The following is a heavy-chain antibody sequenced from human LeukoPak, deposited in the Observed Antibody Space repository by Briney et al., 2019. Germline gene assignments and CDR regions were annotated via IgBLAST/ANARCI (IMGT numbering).Heavy chain of an antibody. J-gene: IGHJ4*02. CDR3: VRTLRFGLRQKYFDY. D-gene: IGHD3-3*01. V-gene: IGHV4-38-2*01. Sequence: SETLSLTXAVSGYSISSGYYWGWIRQPPGKGLEWIGSIYHSGSTYYNPSLKSRVTISVDTSKNQFSLKLSSVTAADTAVYYCVRTLRFGLRQKYFDYWGQGTLVTVSS. CDR1: GYSISSGYY. CDR2: IYHSGST.